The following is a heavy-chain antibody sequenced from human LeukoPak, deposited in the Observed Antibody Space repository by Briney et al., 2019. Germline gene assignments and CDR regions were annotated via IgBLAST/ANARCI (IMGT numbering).Heavy chain of an antibody. CDR1: GFTFSSYS. CDR3: ARGLMGGVGSSGLY. CDR2: ISSSSSTI. J-gene: IGHJ4*02. Sequence: GSLRLSCAASGFTFSSYSMNWVRQAPGKGLEWVSYISSSSSTIYYADSVKGRFTISRDNAKNSLYLQMNSLRAEDTAVYYCARGLMGGVGSSGLYWGQGTRVTVSS. D-gene: IGHD3-16*01. V-gene: IGHV3-48*04.